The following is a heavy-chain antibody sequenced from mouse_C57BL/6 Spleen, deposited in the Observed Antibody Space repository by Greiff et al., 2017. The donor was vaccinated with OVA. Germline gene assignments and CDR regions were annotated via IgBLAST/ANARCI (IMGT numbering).Heavy chain of an antibody. CDR3: AREEDYIDY. CDR1: GYTFTSYW. CDR2: IHPNSGST. Sequence: QVQLQQPGAELVKPGASVKLSCKASGYTFTSYWMHWVKQRPGQGLEWIGMIHPNSGSTNYNEKFKSKATLTVDKASSTANMQLSSLTAEDSAVYCGAREEDYIDYWGQGTTLTVSS. V-gene: IGHV1-64*01. J-gene: IGHJ2*01.